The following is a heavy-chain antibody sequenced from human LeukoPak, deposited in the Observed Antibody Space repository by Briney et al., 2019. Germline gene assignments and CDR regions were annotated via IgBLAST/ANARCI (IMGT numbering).Heavy chain of an antibody. CDR1: GFTFSSYG. D-gene: IGHD3-10*01. J-gene: IGHJ1*01. V-gene: IGHV3-30*02. CDR3: AGYGPGNYYLYFQY. Sequence: GGSLRLSCAASGFTFSSYGMHWVRQAPGKGLEWVAFIQYDGNNKYYADSVKDRFTISRDNSKNTLYLQMNSLRAEDTAVYYCAGYGPGNYYLYFQYWGQGTLVTVSS. CDR2: IQYDGNNK.